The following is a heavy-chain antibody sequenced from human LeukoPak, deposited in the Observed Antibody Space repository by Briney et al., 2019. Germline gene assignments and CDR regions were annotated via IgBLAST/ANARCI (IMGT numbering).Heavy chain of an antibody. CDR2: IYHSGST. Sequence: SETLSLTCAVYGGSFSGYYWGWIRQPPGKGLEWIGSIYHSGSTYYNPSLKSRVTISVDTSENQFSLKLSSVTAADTAVYYCARGGVITMVRGVIPYYFDYWGQGTLVTVSS. J-gene: IGHJ4*02. V-gene: IGHV4-38-2*01. CDR3: ARGGVITMVRGVIPYYFDY. D-gene: IGHD3-10*01. CDR1: GGSFSGYY.